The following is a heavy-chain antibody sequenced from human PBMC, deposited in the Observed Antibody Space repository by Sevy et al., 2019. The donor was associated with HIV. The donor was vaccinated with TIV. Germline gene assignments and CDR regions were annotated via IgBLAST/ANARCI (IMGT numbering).Heavy chain of an antibody. CDR2: IIPIFGTA. J-gene: IGHJ4*02. CDR1: GGTFSSYA. CDR3: ARDNAVEVKFDY. V-gene: IGHV1-69*13. Sequence: ASVKVSCKASGGTFSSYAISWVRQAPGQGLEWMGGIIPIFGTANYAQKFQGRVTITADESTSTAYMELSSLRSEDTAVYYCARDNAVEVKFDYWGQGTLVTVSS. D-gene: IGHD2-21*01.